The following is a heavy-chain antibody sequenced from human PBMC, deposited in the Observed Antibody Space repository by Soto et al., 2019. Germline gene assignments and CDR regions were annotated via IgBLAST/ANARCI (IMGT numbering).Heavy chain of an antibody. Sequence: GGSLRLSCAASGFTFSSYGMHRVRQAPGKGLAWVAVISYDGRNKYYADSVKGRFTISRDNSKNTLYLQMNSRRAEDTVVHYCAKDNIYRCRKTPQRWFDYYYYGMDVWGQGTTLTVSS. V-gene: IGHV3-30*18. D-gene: IGHD6-25*01. CDR3: AKDNIYRCRKTPQRWFDYYYYGMDV. J-gene: IGHJ6*02. CDR2: ISYDGRNK. CDR1: GFTFSSYG.